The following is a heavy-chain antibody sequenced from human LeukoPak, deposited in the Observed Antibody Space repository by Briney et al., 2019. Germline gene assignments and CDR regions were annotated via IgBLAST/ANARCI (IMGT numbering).Heavy chain of an antibody. Sequence: SETLSLTCTVSGGSISSYYWSWIRQPPGKGLEWIGYIYYSGSTNYNPSLKSRVTISVDTSKNQFSLKLSSVTAADTAVYYCARDGSGYSSGWYSQEDYYYGMDVWGQGTTVTVSS. J-gene: IGHJ6*02. D-gene: IGHD6-19*01. CDR3: ARDGSGYSSGWYSQEDYYYGMDV. CDR2: IYYSGST. V-gene: IGHV4-59*01. CDR1: GGSISSYY.